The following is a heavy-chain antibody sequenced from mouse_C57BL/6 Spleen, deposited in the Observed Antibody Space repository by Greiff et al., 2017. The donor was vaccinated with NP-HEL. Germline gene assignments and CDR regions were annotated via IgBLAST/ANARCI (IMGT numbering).Heavy chain of an antibody. J-gene: IGHJ3*01. D-gene: IGHD2-5*01. CDR1: GFTFSSYA. CDR2: ISDGGSYT. V-gene: IGHV5-4*01. CDR3: ARAGYSNPGFAY. Sequence: EVQLVESGGGLVKPGGSLKLSCAASGFTFSSYAMSWVRQTPEKRLEWVATISDGGSYTYYPDNVKGRFTISRDNATNNLYLQMSHLKSEDTAMYYCARAGYSNPGFAYWGQGTLVTVSA.